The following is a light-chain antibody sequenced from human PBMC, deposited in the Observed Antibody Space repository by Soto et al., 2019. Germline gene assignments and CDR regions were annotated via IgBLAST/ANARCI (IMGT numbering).Light chain of an antibody. CDR1: QSVSSN. CDR3: QQHNNWPPWT. Sequence: QSAKSRSRSPRDNATLSCRASQSVSSNLAWYQQKPGQAPRLLIYGASTRATGIPARFSGSGSGTEFTLTISSLQSEDFAVYYCQQHNNWPPWTFGQGTKVDIK. J-gene: IGKJ1*01. CDR2: GAS. V-gene: IGKV3-15*01.